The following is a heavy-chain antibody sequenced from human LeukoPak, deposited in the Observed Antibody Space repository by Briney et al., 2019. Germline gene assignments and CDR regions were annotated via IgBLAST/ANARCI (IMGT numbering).Heavy chain of an antibody. CDR3: ARVPSYYDILTGYYAPTEFDY. D-gene: IGHD3-9*01. V-gene: IGHV4-34*01. CDR1: GGSFSGYY. Sequence: PSETLSLTCAVYGGSFSGYYWSWIRQPPGKGLEWIGEINHSGSTNHNPSLKSRVTISVDTSKNQFSLKLSSVTAADTAVYYCARVPSYYDILTGYYAPTEFDYWGQGTLVTVSS. J-gene: IGHJ4*02. CDR2: INHSGST.